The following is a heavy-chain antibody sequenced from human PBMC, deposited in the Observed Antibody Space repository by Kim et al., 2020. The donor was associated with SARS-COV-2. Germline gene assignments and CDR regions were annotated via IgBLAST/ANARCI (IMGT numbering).Heavy chain of an antibody. V-gene: IGHV3-9*01. Sequence: GGSLRLSCAASGFTFDDYAMHWVRQAPGKGLEWVSGISWNSGSIGYADSVKGRFTISRDNAKNSLYLRMNSLRAEDTALYYCAKIRWDFTDYGMDVWGQG. J-gene: IGHJ6*02. CDR2: ISWNSGSI. CDR3: AKIRWDFTDYGMDV. CDR1: GFTFDDYA. D-gene: IGHD2-8*02.